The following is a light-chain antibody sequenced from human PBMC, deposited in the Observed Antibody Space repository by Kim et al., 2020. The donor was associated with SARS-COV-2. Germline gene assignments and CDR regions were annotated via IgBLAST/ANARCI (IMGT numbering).Light chain of an antibody. J-gene: IGLJ3*02. Sequence: SYELTQPPSVSVSPGQTASITCSGDKLGDKYACCYQLKPGQSPLLVIYQDTMRPSGIPERFSASNSRNTATLTISGTQAVDEADYYCQAWDTSLGGVFGGGTQLTVL. CDR2: QDT. CDR1: KLGDKY. CDR3: QAWDTSLGGV. V-gene: IGLV3-1*01.